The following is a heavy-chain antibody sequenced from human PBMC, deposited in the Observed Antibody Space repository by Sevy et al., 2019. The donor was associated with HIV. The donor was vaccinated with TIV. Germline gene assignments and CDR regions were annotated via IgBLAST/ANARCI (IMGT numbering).Heavy chain of an antibody. V-gene: IGHV1-18*04. CDR1: GYTFTSYG. J-gene: IGHJ6*03. Sequence: ASVKVSCKASGYTFTSYGISWVRQAPGQGLEWMGWISAYNGNTNYAQKLQGRVTMTTDTYTSTAYMELRSLRSDDTAVYYCARGPDILTGYYSHKYYYYYMDVWGKGTTVTVSS. CDR2: ISAYNGNT. D-gene: IGHD3-9*01. CDR3: ARGPDILTGYYSHKYYYYYMDV.